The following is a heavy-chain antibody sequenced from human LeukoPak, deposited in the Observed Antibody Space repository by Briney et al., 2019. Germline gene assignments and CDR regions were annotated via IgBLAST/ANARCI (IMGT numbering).Heavy chain of an antibody. CDR1: GYTFTGYY. CDR3: ARLYSSSWYGGNWFDP. V-gene: IGHV1-2*02. J-gene: IGHJ5*02. D-gene: IGHD6-13*01. CDR2: INPNSGGT. Sequence: ASVKVSCKASGYTFTGYYMHWVRQAPGQGLEWMGWINPNSGGTNYAQKFQGRVTMTRDTSISTAYMELSRLRSGDTAVYYCARLYSSSWYGGNWFDPWGQGTLVTVSS.